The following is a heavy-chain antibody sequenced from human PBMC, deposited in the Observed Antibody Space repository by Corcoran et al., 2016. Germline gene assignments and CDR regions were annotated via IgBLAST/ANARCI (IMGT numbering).Heavy chain of an antibody. CDR3: ARSPRPYGLGTYYYYYGMDV. CDR1: GYTFTGYY. D-gene: IGHD2-21*01. CDR2: INPNSGGT. V-gene: IGHV1-2*02. J-gene: IGHJ6*02. Sequence: QVQLVQSGAEVKKPGASVKVSCKASGYTFTGYYMHWVRQAPGQGLEGMGWINPNSGGTNYAQKFQGRVTMTRDTSISTAYMELSRLRSDDTALYYCARSPRPYGLGTYYYYYGMDVWGQGTTVTVSS.